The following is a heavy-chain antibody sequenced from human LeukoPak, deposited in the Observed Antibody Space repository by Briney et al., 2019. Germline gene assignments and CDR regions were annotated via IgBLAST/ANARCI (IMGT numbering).Heavy chain of an antibody. CDR2: IWYDGSNK. CDR3: ARDRWEGWRMTFDY. Sequence: PGGSLRLSCAASGFTFSSYGMHWVRQAPGKGLEWVAVIWYDGSNKYYADSVKGRFTISRDSSKNTLYLQMNSLRAEDTAVYYCARDRWEGWRMTFDYWGQGTLVTVSS. V-gene: IGHV3-33*01. D-gene: IGHD1-26*01. J-gene: IGHJ4*02. CDR1: GFTFSSYG.